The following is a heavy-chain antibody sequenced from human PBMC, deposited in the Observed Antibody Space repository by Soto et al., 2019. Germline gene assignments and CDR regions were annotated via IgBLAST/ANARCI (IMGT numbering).Heavy chain of an antibody. CDR3: ARGDGDYYDGNGYLGRH. Sequence: EVQLVESGGGLVQPGGSLTLSCAASGFTFSSYWMHWVRQAPGKGLVWVARIKSDGSGTIYADSVKGRPTISRDNARNTLYLQMNSLRAEDTAVYFCARGDGDYYDGNGYLGRHWGQGTLVTVSS. CDR1: GFTFSSYW. V-gene: IGHV3-74*01. CDR2: IKSDGSGT. D-gene: IGHD3-22*01. J-gene: IGHJ4*02.